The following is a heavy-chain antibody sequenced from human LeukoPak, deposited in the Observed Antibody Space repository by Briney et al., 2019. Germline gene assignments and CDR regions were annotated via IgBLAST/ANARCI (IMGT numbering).Heavy chain of an antibody. D-gene: IGHD3-22*01. CDR1: GFTFSNAW. V-gene: IGHV3-15*01. J-gene: IGHJ4*02. CDR3: TTGAYYDSSGRANDY. Sequence: SGGSLRLSCAASGFTFSNAWMSWVRQAPGKGLEWVGRIKSKTDGGTTDYAAPVKGRFTISRDDSKNTLYLQMNSLKTEDTAVYYCTTGAYYDSSGRANDYWGQGTLVTVSS. CDR2: IKSKTDGGTT.